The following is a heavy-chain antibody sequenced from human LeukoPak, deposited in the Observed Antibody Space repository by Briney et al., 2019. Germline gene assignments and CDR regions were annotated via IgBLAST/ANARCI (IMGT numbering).Heavy chain of an antibody. CDR2: IYYSGST. CDR1: GGSISSYY. Sequence: SETLSLTCTVSGGSISSYYWSWIRQPPGKGLEWIGYIYYSGSTNYNPSLKSRVTISVDTSKNQFSLKLSSATAADTAVYYCARGNDILTGVDYWGQGTLVTVSS. CDR3: ARGNDILTGVDY. J-gene: IGHJ4*02. D-gene: IGHD3-9*01. V-gene: IGHV4-59*08.